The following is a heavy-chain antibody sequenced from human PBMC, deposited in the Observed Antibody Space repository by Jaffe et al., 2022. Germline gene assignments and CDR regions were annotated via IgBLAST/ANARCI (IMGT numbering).Heavy chain of an antibody. CDR3: AHRRDFNYYFGY. V-gene: IGHV2-5*01. J-gene: IGHJ4*02. CDR1: GFSLSSGGVG. D-gene: IGHD3-9*01. CDR2: IYWNDDK. Sequence: QITLKESGPTLVKPTQTLTLTCTFSGFSLSSGGVGVGWIRQPPGEALEWLALIYWNDDKRYRPSLRSRLTIAKDTSKNQVVLTMTNMDPADTATYYCAHRRDFNYYFGYWGQGALVIVSS.